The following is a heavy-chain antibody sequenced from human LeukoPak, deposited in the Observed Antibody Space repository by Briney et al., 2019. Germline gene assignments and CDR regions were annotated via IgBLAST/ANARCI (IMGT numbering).Heavy chain of an antibody. J-gene: IGHJ4*02. CDR3: ARLNYIVANGGFDY. CDR1: GGSISSYY. D-gene: IGHD5-12*01. Sequence: SETLSLXCTVSGGSISSYYWSWIRQPAGKGLEWIGRIYTSGSTNYNPSLRSRVTMSVDTSKNQFSLKLSSVTAADTAVYYCARLNYIVANGGFDYWGQGTLVTVSS. CDR2: IYTSGST. V-gene: IGHV4-4*07.